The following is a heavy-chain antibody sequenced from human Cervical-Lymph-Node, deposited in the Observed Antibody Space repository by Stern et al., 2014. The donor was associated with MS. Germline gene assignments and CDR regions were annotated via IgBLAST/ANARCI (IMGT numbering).Heavy chain of an antibody. CDR2: IYYGGST. Sequence: QVQLQESGPGLVKPAPTLSLPCTASDDSISTSGYYWSRLPPHPGHGLEWIGYIYYGGSTYYNPSLESQVTMSLATSMSQFSLRLSSVTAADTAVYYCARSQLHFYYNGLDVWGQGTTVTVSS. CDR1: DDSISTSGYY. D-gene: IGHD2-2*01. J-gene: IGHJ6*02. V-gene: IGHV4-31*01. CDR3: ARSQLHFYYNGLDV.